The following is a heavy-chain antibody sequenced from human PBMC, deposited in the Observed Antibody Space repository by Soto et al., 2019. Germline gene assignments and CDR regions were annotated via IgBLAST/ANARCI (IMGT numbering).Heavy chain of an antibody. CDR1: GFTFSNYW. CDR2: INSDGSST. D-gene: IGHD5-18*01. V-gene: IGHV3-74*01. Sequence: EVQLVESGGGLVQPGGSLRLSCAAAGFTFSNYWMHWVRQAPGKGLVWVSRINSDGSSTFYADSVKGRFTISRDNAKNTVFLQMNSLRGDDTAVYYCARGILNRYGMDVWGQGTTVTVSS. CDR3: ARGILNRYGMDV. J-gene: IGHJ6*02.